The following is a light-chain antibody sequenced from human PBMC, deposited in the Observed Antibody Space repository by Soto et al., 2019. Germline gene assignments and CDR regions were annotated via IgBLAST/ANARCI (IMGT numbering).Light chain of an antibody. V-gene: IGKV1-5*03. J-gene: IGKJ5*01. Sequence: DIQMTQSPSTLSASVGDRVTITCRASQSISCWLAWYQQKPGKAPKLLIYKASNLESGVPSRCSGSGSGTEFTLTISSLQPDYLATYYCQQYNIYAVTFGQGTRLEIK. CDR2: KAS. CDR3: QQYNIYAVT. CDR1: QSISCW.